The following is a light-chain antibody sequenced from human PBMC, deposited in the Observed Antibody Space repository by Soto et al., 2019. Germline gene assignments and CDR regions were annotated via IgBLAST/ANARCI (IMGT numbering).Light chain of an antibody. CDR1: QSISNY. J-gene: IGKJ1*01. V-gene: IGKV3-20*01. CDR2: DAS. Sequence: IVLTQSPATLSLPLLQRATLSCRASQSISNYLAWYQQKPGQAPRLLIYDASSRATGIPDRFSGSGSGTDLTLTISRLEPEDFAVYYCQQYGSSPWTFGQGTKVDIK. CDR3: QQYGSSPWT.